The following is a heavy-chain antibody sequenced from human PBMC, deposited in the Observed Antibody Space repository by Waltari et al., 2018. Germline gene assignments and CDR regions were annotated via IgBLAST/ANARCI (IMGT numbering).Heavy chain of an antibody. Sequence: QVQLQESGPGLVKPSETLSLTCTVSGGSISSYYWSWIRQPPGKGLEWIWYIYYSGSTNYNPSLKSRVTISVDTSKNQFSLKLSSVTAADTAVYYCARSAEYFQHWGQGTLVTVSS. CDR3: ARSAEYFQH. CDR1: GGSISSYY. J-gene: IGHJ1*01. CDR2: IYYSGST. V-gene: IGHV4-59*01.